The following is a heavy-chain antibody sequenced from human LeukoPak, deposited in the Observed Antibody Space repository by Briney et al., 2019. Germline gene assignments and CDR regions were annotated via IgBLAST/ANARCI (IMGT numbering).Heavy chain of an antibody. CDR3: ARAEYVSTWLPFDY. CDR1: YYSMSSDFF. D-gene: IGHD6-13*01. J-gene: IGHJ4*02. Sequence: SETLSLTCTVSYYSMSSDFFWGWIRQPPGKGLEWVATVHRSGSTYFNPSLKSRVSLSIDTSKNQFSLKLSSVTAADTAVYYCARAEYVSTWLPFDYWGQGTLVTVSS. CDR2: VHRSGST. V-gene: IGHV4-38-2*02.